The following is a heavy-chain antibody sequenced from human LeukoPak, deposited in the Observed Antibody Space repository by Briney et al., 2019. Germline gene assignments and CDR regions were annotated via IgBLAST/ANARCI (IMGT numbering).Heavy chain of an antibody. CDR1: GFTFSSYE. J-gene: IGHJ5*02. CDR2: ISSSGSTI. D-gene: IGHD6-19*01. CDR3: ARETSSGWYNWFDP. Sequence: GGSLRLSCAASGFTFSSYEMNWVRQAPGKGLEWVSYISSSGSTIYYADSVKGRFTISRDNAKNSLYLQMNSLRAEDTAVYYCARETSSGWYNWFDPWGQGTLVTVSS. V-gene: IGHV3-48*03.